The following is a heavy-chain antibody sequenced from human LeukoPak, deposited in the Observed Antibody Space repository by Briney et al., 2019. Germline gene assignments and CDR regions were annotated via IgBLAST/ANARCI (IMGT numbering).Heavy chain of an antibody. J-gene: IGHJ3*02. Sequence: SQTLSLTCTVSGGSISSGGYYWSWIRQPPGKGLEWLGRIYASGSTKYNSSLKSRVTMSMDTSKNQFSLKLSYVTAADTAVYYCVRDVGTSDAFDIWGQGTMVTVSS. D-gene: IGHD1-1*01. V-gene: IGHV4-61*02. CDR1: GGSISSGGYY. CDR3: VRDVGTSDAFDI. CDR2: IYASGST.